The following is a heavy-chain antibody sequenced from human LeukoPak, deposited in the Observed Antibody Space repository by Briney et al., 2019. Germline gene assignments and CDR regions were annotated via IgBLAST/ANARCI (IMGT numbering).Heavy chain of an antibody. CDR2: IYYSGST. J-gene: IGHJ4*02. CDR3: ARGRAARRDVFDY. CDR1: GGSISSSSYY. V-gene: IGHV4-39*07. Sequence: SETLSLTCTVSGGSISSSSYYWGWIRQPPGKGLEWIGSIYYSGSTYYNPSLRSRVTISVDTSKNQFSLKLSSVTAADTAVYSCARGRAARRDVFDYWGQGTLVTVSS. D-gene: IGHD6-6*01.